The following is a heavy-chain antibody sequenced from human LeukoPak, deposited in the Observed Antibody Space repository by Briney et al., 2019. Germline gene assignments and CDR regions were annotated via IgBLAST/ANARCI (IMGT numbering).Heavy chain of an antibody. CDR2: LYYSGPT. J-gene: IGHJ2*01. Sequence: PSETLSLTCSVFGGSIPNNTFYGAWIRQPPGKGLEWIASLYYSGPTYYNPSLRSRATISVDTSKNQFSLQLSSVTAADTAVYYCAREPLWFGELTVEGWYFDLWGRGALVTVSS. CDR1: GGSIPNNTFY. CDR3: AREPLWFGELTVEGWYFDL. D-gene: IGHD3-10*01. V-gene: IGHV4-39*07.